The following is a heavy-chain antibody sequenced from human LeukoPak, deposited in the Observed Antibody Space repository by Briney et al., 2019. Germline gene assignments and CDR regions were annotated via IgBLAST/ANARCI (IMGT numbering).Heavy chain of an antibody. CDR2: INPNNGGT. V-gene: IGHV1-2*02. J-gene: IGHJ6*03. CDR1: GFTFTVYN. D-gene: IGHD2-15*01. Sequence: ASVKVSCKASGFTFTVYNIHWVRQAPGQGLEWMGWINPNNGGTNYAQKFQGRVTMTRDTSISTAYMELSRLRSDDTAVYYCARGLSGPYYYYYMDVWGKGTTVTASS. CDR3: ARGLSGPYYYYYMDV.